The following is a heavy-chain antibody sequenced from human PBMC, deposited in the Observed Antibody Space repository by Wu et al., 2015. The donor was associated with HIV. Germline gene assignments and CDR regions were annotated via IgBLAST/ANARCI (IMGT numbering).Heavy chain of an antibody. D-gene: IGHD3-22*01. J-gene: IGHJ3*02. CDR2: FDPEDVKR. Sequence: QVQLVQSGAEMKKPGASVRVSCKVSGYSFSQLSIHWVRQALGKGLEWMGGFDPEDVKRIYAQKFQGRVTMTEDTSTDTAYMELSSLRSEDTAVYYCATESPNYYDSSADAFDIWGQGTMVTVSS. V-gene: IGHV1-24*01. CDR1: GYSFSQLS. CDR3: ATESPNYYDSSADAFDI.